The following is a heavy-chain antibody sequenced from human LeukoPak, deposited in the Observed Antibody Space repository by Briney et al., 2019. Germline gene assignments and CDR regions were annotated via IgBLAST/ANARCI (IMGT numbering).Heavy chain of an antibody. Sequence: PSETLSLTCTVSGGSISSSSYYWGWIRQPPGKGLEWIGSIYYSGSTYYNPSLKSRVTISVDTSKNQFSLKLSVTAADTAVYYCARHKPRLPANWFDPWGQGTLVTVSS. D-gene: IGHD2-2*01. CDR1: GGSISSSSYY. CDR2: IYYSGST. V-gene: IGHV4-39*01. CDR3: ARHKPRLPANWFDP. J-gene: IGHJ5*02.